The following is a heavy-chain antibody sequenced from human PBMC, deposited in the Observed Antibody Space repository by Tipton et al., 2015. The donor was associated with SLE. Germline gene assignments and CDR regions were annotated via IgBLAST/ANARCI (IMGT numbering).Heavy chain of an antibody. CDR1: GGSFSGYY. CDR2: INHSGST. V-gene: IGHV4-34*01. CDR3: ARTRRGPYYGSGSNWFDP. D-gene: IGHD3-10*01. Sequence: TLSLTCAVYGGSFSGYYWSWIRQPPGKGLEWIGEINHSGSTNYNPSLKSRVTISVDTSKNQFSLKLSSVTAADTAVYYCARTRRGPYYGSGSNWFDPWGPGTLVTVSS. J-gene: IGHJ5*02.